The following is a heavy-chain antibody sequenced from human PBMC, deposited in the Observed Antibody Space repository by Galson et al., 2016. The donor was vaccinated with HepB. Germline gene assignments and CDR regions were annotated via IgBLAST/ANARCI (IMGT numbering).Heavy chain of an antibody. CDR1: GGNFSSYT. V-gene: IGHV1-69*06. D-gene: IGHD6-19*01. J-gene: IGHJ4*02. CDR3: ARALAGAYFDS. CDR2: INPSLGAP. Sequence: SVKVSCKASGGNFSSYTVTWLRQAPGRGPEWMGGINPSLGAPIYAAAFQGRFTITADKSTTTAYMEMTSLKSEDTAVYYCARALAGAYFDSWGQGALVTVSS.